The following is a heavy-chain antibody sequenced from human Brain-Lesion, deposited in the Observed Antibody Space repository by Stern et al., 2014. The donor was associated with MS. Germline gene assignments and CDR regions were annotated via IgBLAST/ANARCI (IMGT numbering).Heavy chain of an antibody. D-gene: IGHD1-26*01. CDR2: IHYSGFT. J-gene: IGHJ4*02. V-gene: IGHV4-39*01. Sequence: MQLVESGPGLVKPSETLSLTCTVSGGSISSSTYYWAWIRQPPGKGLGWIGNIHYSGFTYYNPSLKSRVPISVDMSKNQFSLKLSSVTAADTAIYYCARHDSVPRPSQLYSARDRGPGYFDYWGQGTLVTVSS. CDR1: GGSISSSTYY. CDR3: ARHDSVPRPSQLYSARDRGPGYFDY.